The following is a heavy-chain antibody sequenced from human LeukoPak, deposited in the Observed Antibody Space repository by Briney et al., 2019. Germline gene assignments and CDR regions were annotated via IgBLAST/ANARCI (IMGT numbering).Heavy chain of an antibody. Sequence: ASVKVSCKASGYSFSTYTMHWVRQAPGQGLEWMGIINPSGGSTSYAQKFQGRVTMTRDTSTSTVYMELSSLRSEDTAVYYCARGRTYYDFWSGPDADWFDPWGQGTLVTVSS. V-gene: IGHV1-46*01. CDR1: GYSFSTYT. J-gene: IGHJ5*02. D-gene: IGHD3-3*01. CDR2: INPSGGST. CDR3: ARGRTYYDFWSGPDADWFDP.